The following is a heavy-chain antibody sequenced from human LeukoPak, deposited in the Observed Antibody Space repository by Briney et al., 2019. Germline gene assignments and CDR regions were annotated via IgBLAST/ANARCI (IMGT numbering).Heavy chain of an antibody. CDR2: IFPIFATA. J-gene: IGHJ4*02. Sequence: SVKVSCKASGGTFSSYAISWVRQAPGQGLEWMGRIFPIFATANYAQKFQGRVTITADESTSTAYMELSSLRSEDTAVYYRARESGSYEAYFDYWGQGTLVTVSS. V-gene: IGHV1-69*13. CDR3: ARESGSYEAYFDY. CDR1: GGTFSSYA. D-gene: IGHD1-26*01.